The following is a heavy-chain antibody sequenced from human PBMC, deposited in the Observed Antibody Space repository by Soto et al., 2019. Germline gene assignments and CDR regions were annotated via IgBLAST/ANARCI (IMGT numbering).Heavy chain of an antibody. Sequence: PSDTLSLSSPVSGGSISSDYWISIRRPPGKGLVWIGYIYYSGSINENPSLESRVAISVDTSKNQFSLKLSSVTAADTAVYYCAREKSLGGVDYWGQGTLVTVSS. D-gene: IGHD2-8*01. CDR3: AREKSLGGVDY. V-gene: IGHV4-59*01. J-gene: IGHJ4*02. CDR2: IYYSGSI. CDR1: GGSISSDY.